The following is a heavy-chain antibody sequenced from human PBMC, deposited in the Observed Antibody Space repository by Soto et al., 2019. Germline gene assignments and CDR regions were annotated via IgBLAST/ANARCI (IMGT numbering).Heavy chain of an antibody. J-gene: IGHJ4*02. CDR1: GFSFAYYG. D-gene: IGHD2-21*02. CDR3: SNAYATAALDL. Sequence: QVQLVESGGGVVQPGRSLRLSCAASGFSFAYYGMHWVRQAPGKGLEWVAGISYDGTEKYYEDSVKGRFTISRDNTKNRLDLQMTSLSGDDTAVYFCSNAYATAALDLWGQGTVVTVSS. V-gene: IGHV3-30*18. CDR2: ISYDGTEK.